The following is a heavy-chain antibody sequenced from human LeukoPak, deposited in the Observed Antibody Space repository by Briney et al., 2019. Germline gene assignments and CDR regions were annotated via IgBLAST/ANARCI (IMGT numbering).Heavy chain of an antibody. J-gene: IGHJ3*02. D-gene: IGHD2-2*01. Sequence: GGSLGLSCAASGFTFDNFAMHWVRQAPGKGLEWVSGITWNSRVKTYTPSVKGRFTISRDNAKNSLDLQMNSLRPEDTAMYYCAKDSVVVPAAAVLASEAFDIWGQGTMVTVSS. CDR1: GFTFDNFA. CDR3: AKDSVVVPAAAVLASEAFDI. CDR2: ITWNSRVK. V-gene: IGHV3-9*01.